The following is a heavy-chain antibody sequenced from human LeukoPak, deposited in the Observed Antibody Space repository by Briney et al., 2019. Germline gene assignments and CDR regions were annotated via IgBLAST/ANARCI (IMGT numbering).Heavy chain of an antibody. CDR3: AKVESEQWLLHYFDY. CDR2: ISGSGGST. D-gene: IGHD6-19*01. Sequence: GGSLRLSCAASRFTFSSYAMSWVRQAPGKGLEWVSAISGSGGSTYYADSVKGRFTISRDNSKNTLYLQMNSLRAEDTAVYYCAKVESEQWLLHYFDYWGQGTLVTVSS. J-gene: IGHJ4*02. CDR1: RFTFSSYA. V-gene: IGHV3-23*01.